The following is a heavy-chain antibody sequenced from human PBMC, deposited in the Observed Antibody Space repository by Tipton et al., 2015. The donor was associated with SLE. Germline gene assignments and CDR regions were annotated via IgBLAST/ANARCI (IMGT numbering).Heavy chain of an antibody. CDR2: IYHRGNT. CDR1: GGTISSDPYY. CDR3: ARDYDSSGSFDP. D-gene: IGHD3-22*01. Sequence: LRLSCTVSGGTISSDPYYWGWIRQPPGKGLEWIGSIYHRGNTYYNPSLKSRVTISVDTSKNQFSLKLSSVTAADTAVYYCARDYDSSGSFDPWGQGTLVTVSS. J-gene: IGHJ5*02. V-gene: IGHV4-39*07.